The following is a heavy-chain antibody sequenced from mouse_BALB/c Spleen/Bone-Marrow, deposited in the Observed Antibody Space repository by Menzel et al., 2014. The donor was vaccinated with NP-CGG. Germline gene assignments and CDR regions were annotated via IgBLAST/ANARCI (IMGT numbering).Heavy chain of an antibody. Sequence: VQLQQSGPGLVAPSQSLSITCTVSGFSLTSYSVHWVRQPPGKGLEWLGVIWAGGSTNYNSALMSRLSISKDNSKSQVFLQMSSLQTDDTAMFYCARDDDSYAMDYWGQGTSVTVSS. CDR2: IWAGGST. CDR3: ARDDDSYAMDY. CDR1: GFSLTSYS. J-gene: IGHJ4*01. V-gene: IGHV2-9*02. D-gene: IGHD2-3*01.